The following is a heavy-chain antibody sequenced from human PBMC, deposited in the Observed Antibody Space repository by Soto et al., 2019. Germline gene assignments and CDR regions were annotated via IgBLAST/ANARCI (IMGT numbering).Heavy chain of an antibody. CDR3: AKASSTISPDY. D-gene: IGHD5-12*01. CDR2: ISGSASST. V-gene: IGHV3-23*01. J-gene: IGHJ4*02. CDR1: GSTFTDYA. Sequence: EVQLLESGGGLVQPGGSLRLSCAASGSTFTDYAMTWVRQAPGKGLEWVSSISGSASSTFYAGSVKGRFTISRDNSRNTVSLQMNSLRAEDTAVYYCAKASSTISPDYWGQGTLVTVSS.